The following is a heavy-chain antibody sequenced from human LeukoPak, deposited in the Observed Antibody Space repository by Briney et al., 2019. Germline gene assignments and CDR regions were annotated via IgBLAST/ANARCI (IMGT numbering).Heavy chain of an antibody. J-gene: IGHJ4*02. CDR2: ISGSGGST. Sequence: GGSLRLSCAASGFTFSSYAMSWVRRAPGKGLEWVSAISGSGGSTYYADSVKGRFTISRDNSKNTLYLQMNSLRAEDTAVYYCAKKKDDYGDYGGFDYWGQGTLVTVSS. V-gene: IGHV3-23*01. CDR1: GFTFSSYA. D-gene: IGHD4-17*01. CDR3: AKKKDDYGDYGGFDY.